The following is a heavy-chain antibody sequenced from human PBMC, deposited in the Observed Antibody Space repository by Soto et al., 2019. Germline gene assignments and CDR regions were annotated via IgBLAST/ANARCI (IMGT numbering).Heavy chain of an antibody. V-gene: IGHV4-31*03. CDR2: IYYSGST. CDR3: ARGRAWFGELFPRYYYYYGMDV. D-gene: IGHD3-10*01. Sequence: NPSETLSLTCTVSGGSISSGGYYWSWIRQHPGKGLEWIGYIYYSGSTYYNPSLKSRVTISVDTSKNQFSLKLSSVTAADTAVYYCARGRAWFGELFPRYYYYYGMDVWGQGTTVTVSS. CDR1: GGSISSGGYY. J-gene: IGHJ6*02.